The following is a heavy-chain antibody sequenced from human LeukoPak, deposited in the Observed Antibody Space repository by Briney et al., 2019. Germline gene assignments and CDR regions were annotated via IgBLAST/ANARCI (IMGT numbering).Heavy chain of an antibody. V-gene: IGHV3-30-3*01. Sequence: PGRSLRLSCAASGFTFSSYAMHWVRQAPGKGLEWVAVISYEGSNKFYADCVKGGFTLSRDNSKNTLYLQMNSLRIEDTAVYYCGRGSVGFGELNYWGQGTLVTVSS. D-gene: IGHD3-10*01. J-gene: IGHJ4*02. CDR2: ISYEGSNK. CDR1: GFTFSSYA. CDR3: GRGSVGFGELNY.